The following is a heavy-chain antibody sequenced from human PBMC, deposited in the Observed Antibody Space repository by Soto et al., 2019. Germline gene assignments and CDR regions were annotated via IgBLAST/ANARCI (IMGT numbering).Heavy chain of an antibody. D-gene: IGHD2-21*02. CDR1: GGSISSYY. J-gene: IGHJ5*02. CDR3: ARTALGWFDP. Sequence: ETLSLTCSVSGGSISSYYWSWIRQPPGKGLEWFGFIFYGGRCGSTNHNPSLKSRVTLSVDTSKNQFSLKLSSVTAADTAVYYCARTALGWFDPWGQGTLVTSPQ. CDR2: IFYGGRCGST. V-gene: IGHV4-59*01.